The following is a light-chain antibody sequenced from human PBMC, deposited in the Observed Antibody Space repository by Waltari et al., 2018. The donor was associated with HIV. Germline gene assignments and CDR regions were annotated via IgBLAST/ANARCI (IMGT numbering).Light chain of an antibody. Sequence: SMLTQPPSASGTPGQTFTISCSAGSSNIGSNYVYWFQQLPGAAPKLLIYRNIQRPSGVPDRFSGSKSGSSASLAISGLRSEDEAVYYCSTWDDRLGDRVFGGGTKLTVL. CDR3: STWDDRLGDRV. CDR2: RNI. CDR1: SSNIGSNY. V-gene: IGLV1-47*01. J-gene: IGLJ3*02.